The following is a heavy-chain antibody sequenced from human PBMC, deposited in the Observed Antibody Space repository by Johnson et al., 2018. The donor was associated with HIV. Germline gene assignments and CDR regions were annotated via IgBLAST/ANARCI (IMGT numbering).Heavy chain of an antibody. CDR2: ISYDGSNK. CDR3: AKDVRDYYGSGSSVAAFDI. D-gene: IGHD3-10*01. Sequence: QVQLVESGGGVVQPGRSLRLSCAASGFTFSSYAMHWVRQAPGKGLEWVAVISYDGSNKYYPDSLKGRFTISRDNSKDTLYLQMNSLRADDTTVYYCAKDVRDYYGSGSSVAAFDIWGQGTMVTVSS. CDR1: GFTFSSYA. V-gene: IGHV3-30*04. J-gene: IGHJ3*02.